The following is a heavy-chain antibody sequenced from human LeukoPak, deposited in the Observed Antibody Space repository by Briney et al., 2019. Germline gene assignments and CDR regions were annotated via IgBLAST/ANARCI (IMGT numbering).Heavy chain of an antibody. CDR1: GGSISSGGYY. J-gene: IGHJ4*02. CDR2: IYYSGST. Sequence: SETLSVTCTVSGGSISSGGYYWSWIRRHPGKGLEWIGYIYYSGSTYYNPSLKSRVTISVDTSKNQFSLKLSSVTAADTAVYYCARGETASGYYYVYWGQGTLVTVSS. D-gene: IGHD3-22*01. V-gene: IGHV4-31*03. CDR3: ARGETASGYYYVY.